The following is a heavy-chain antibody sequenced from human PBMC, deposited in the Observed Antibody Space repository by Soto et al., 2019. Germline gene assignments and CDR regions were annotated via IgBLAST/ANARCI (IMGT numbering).Heavy chain of an antibody. Sequence: GGSLRLSCAASGFTFSSYGMHWVRQAPGKGLEWVAVISYDGSNKYYADYVKGRFTISRDNSKNTLYLQMNSLRAEDTTVYYCAKDLLSLRRITMVRGPEYYYYGMDAWGQGTTVTVSS. CDR1: GFTFSSYG. CDR2: ISYDGSNK. V-gene: IGHV3-30*18. D-gene: IGHD3-10*01. CDR3: AKDLLSLRRITMVRGPEYYYYGMDA. J-gene: IGHJ6*02.